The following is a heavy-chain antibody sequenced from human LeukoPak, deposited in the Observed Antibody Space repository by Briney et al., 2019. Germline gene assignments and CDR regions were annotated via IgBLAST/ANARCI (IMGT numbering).Heavy chain of an antibody. CDR1: GGSISSSSYY. D-gene: IGHD4-17*01. J-gene: IGHJ6*03. CDR3: ARATDYYYYYMDV. Sequence: SETLSLTCTVSGGSISSSSYYWGWIRQPPGKGLEWIGRIYYSGSAYYNPSLKSRVTISVDTSKNQFSLKLSSVTAADTAVYYCARATDYYYYYMDVWGKGTTVTVSS. CDR2: IYYSGSA. V-gene: IGHV4-39*01.